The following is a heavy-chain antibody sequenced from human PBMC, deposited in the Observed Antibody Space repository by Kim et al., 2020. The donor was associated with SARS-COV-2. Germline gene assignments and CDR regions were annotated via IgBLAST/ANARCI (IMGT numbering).Heavy chain of an antibody. Sequence: PSLKSRVTISVDTSKNQFSLKLSSVTAADTAVYYCARVYCSSTSCNTFDYWGQGTLVTVSS. V-gene: IGHV4-34*01. D-gene: IGHD2-2*01. CDR3: ARVYCSSTSCNTFDY. J-gene: IGHJ4*02.